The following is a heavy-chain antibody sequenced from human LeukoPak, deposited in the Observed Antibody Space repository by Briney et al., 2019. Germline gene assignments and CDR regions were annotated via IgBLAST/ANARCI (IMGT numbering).Heavy chain of an antibody. CDR1: GGSFSGHY. CDR2: INHSGRT. CDR3: ARLEAKAVAGTSWLGNY. D-gene: IGHD6-19*01. Sequence: SETLSLTCAVYGGSFSGHYWSWIRQPPGKGLEWIGEINHSGRTNYNPSLKSRVTIPLDTSNHQFSLQLNSVTAGDTAVYYCARLEAKAVAGTSWLGNYWGQGTLVTVSS. V-gene: IGHV4-34*01. J-gene: IGHJ4*02.